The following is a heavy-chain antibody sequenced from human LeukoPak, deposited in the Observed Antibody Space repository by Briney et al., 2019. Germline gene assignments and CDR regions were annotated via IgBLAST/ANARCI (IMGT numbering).Heavy chain of an antibody. CDR1: GGSISSYY. CDR3: ARVGWFGELAKYAFDI. Sequence: SETLSLTCTVSGGSISSYYWSWIRQPAGKGLEWIGRIYTSGSTNYNPSLKSRVTMSVDTSKNQFSLKLSSVTAADTAVYYRARVGWFGELAKYAFDIWGQGTMVTVSS. J-gene: IGHJ3*02. CDR2: IYTSGST. D-gene: IGHD3-10*01. V-gene: IGHV4-4*07.